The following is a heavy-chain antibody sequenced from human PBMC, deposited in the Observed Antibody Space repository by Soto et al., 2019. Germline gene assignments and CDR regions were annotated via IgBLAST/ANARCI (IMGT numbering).Heavy chain of an antibody. Sequence: QVQLVESGGGVVQPGRSLRLSCAASGFTFSSYGMHWVRQAPGKGLEWVAGIWYDGSNKYYADSVKGRFTISRDNSKNTLYLQMNSLRAEDTAVYYCARDSPMDYWGQGTLVTVSS. CDR3: ARDSPMDY. V-gene: IGHV3-33*01. J-gene: IGHJ4*02. CDR1: GFTFSSYG. CDR2: IWYDGSNK.